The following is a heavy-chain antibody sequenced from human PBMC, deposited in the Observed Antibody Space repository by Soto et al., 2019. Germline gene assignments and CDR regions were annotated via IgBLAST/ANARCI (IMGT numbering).Heavy chain of an antibody. CDR1: GYTFTTYA. V-gene: IGHV1-3*01. J-gene: IGHJ6*02. CDR2: INAGNGNT. CDR3: ASSATTADYYYGMDV. D-gene: IGHD1-26*01. Sequence: ASVKVSCKASGYTFTTYAMHWVRQAPGQRLEWMGWINAGNGNTKYSQKFQGRVTITRDTSASTAYMELSSLRSEDTAVYYCASSATTADYYYGMDVWGQGTTVTVSS.